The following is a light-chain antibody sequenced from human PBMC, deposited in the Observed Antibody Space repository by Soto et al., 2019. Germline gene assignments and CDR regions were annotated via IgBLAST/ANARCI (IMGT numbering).Light chain of an antibody. CDR3: QQYNNWPLT. CDR1: QRVSRD. CDR2: DAS. Sequence: EIVMTQSPATLSVSPGERATLSCRASQRVSRDLAWYQQKPGQTPRLLIYDASSRATGIPARFSGSGSGTNVTLTISSLQSEDFAVYYCQQYNNWPLTFGGGTNVEIK. J-gene: IGKJ4*01. V-gene: IGKV3-15*01.